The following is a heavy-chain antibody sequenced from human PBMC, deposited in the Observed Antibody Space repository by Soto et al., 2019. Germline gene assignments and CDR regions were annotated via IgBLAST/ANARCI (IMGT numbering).Heavy chain of an antibody. V-gene: IGHV5-51*01. CDR1: GYSFTSYW. D-gene: IGHD6-13*01. J-gene: IGHJ6*02. CDR3: ARITRVSTAAAGNYGMDV. Sequence: GESLKISCKGSGYSFTSYWIGWVRQMPGKGLEWMGIIYPGDSDTRYSPSFQGQVTISADKSISTAYLQWSSLKASDTAMYYCARITRVSTAAAGNYGMDVWGQGTTVTVSS. CDR2: IYPGDSDT.